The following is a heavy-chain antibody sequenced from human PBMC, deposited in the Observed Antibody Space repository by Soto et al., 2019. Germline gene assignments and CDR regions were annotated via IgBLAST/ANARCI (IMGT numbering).Heavy chain of an antibody. V-gene: IGHV4-34*01. J-gene: IGHJ4*02. CDR3: VRELSNSPDYFDA. Sequence: SETLSLTCAVYGGSFSGHSWTWIRQSPGKGLEWIGDINHSGRVNYSPSLKSRVTISLDTSKNQFSLILNSVTAADTAVYYCVRELSNSPDYFDAWGPGTLVTVSS. CDR1: GGSFSGHS. D-gene: IGHD6-6*01. CDR2: INHSGRV.